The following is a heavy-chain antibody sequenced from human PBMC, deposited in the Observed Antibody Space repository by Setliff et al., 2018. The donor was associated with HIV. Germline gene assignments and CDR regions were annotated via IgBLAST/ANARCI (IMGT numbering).Heavy chain of an antibody. V-gene: IGHV1-3*03. J-gene: IGHJ4*02. CDR1: GGTIISNV. D-gene: IGHD6-13*01. CDR2: INTVNGNR. Sequence: SVQVPCQASGGTIISNVMQWVRQAPGQRLNWIGWINTVNGNRKYSQEFQGRITITMDTSANTVYMEVSSLRSEDMAVYYCAREGATAGLDLDYWGPGTLVTVSS. CDR3: AREGATAGLDLDY.